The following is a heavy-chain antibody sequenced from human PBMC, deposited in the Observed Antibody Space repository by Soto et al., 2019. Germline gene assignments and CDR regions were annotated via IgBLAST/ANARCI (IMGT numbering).Heavy chain of an antibody. D-gene: IGHD3-22*01. CDR1: CGSISSGDYY. V-gene: IGHV4-30-4*01. Sequence: PSETLSLTCTVSCGSISSGDYYWSWIRQPPGKGLEWIGYIYYSGSTYYNPSLKSRVTISVDTSKNQFSLKLSSVTAADTAVYYCARVAYYYDSSGYSPYFDYWGQGTLVTVSS. CDR3: ARVAYYYDSSGYSPYFDY. CDR2: IYYSGST. J-gene: IGHJ4*02.